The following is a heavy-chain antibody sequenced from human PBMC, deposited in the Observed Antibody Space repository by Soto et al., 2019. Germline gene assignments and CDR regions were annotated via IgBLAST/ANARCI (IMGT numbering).Heavy chain of an antibody. CDR1: GFTFNSYS. D-gene: IGHD1-1*01. V-gene: IGHV3-21*01. Sequence: GSLRLSCAASGFTFNSYSVNWVRQAPGKGLEWVASISSGSVYIDFADSVKGRFTISRDDVTNSVSLQMDSLRVEDTGIYYCARYDAFKAFDLWGQGTMVTVSS. J-gene: IGHJ3*01. CDR2: ISSGSVYI. CDR3: ARYDAFKAFDL.